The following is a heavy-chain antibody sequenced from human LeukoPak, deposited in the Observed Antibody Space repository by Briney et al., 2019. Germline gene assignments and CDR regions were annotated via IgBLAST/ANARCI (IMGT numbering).Heavy chain of an antibody. CDR1: GYRFSSYW. Sequence: GESLKISCKGSGYRFSSYWIGWVRQMPGKGLEWMGIIYPRDSDARYSPSFQGQVTISADKSITTAYLQWSSLKASDTAMYYCARQGDIVATAVDYWGQGTLVTVSS. CDR3: ARQGDIVATAVDY. V-gene: IGHV5-51*01. CDR2: IYPRDSDA. D-gene: IGHD5-12*01. J-gene: IGHJ4*02.